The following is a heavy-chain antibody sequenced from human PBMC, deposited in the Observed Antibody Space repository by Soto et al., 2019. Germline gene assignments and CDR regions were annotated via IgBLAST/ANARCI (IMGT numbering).Heavy chain of an antibody. CDR1: GCNFSDRY. D-gene: IGHD6-19*01. V-gene: IGHV3-11*06. CDR2: ISGSSRYT. CDR3: ARHTSGWHYYDY. J-gene: IGHJ4*02. Sequence: SCSASGCNFSDRYMNWVRQAPGKGLEWVSYISGSSRYTNFADSVKGRFTISRDNAKNSLYLQMNSLRVEDTAVYYCARHTSGWHYYDYWGQGTPVTVS.